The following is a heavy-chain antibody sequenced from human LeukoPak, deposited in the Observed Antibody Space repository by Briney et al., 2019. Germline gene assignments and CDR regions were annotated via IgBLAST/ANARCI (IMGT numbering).Heavy chain of an antibody. V-gene: IGHV4-39*07. CDR1: GGSISTTNYY. Sequence: PSEALSLTCTVSGGSISTTNYYWGWIRQSPGKGLEWFGCVYYSGSTYYNPSLKSRVTISVDTSKNQFSLKLSSVTAADTAVYYCATLTESYGTIPSWFDPWGQGTLVTVSS. CDR2: VYYSGST. D-gene: IGHD4-17*01. CDR3: ATLTESYGTIPSWFDP. J-gene: IGHJ5*02.